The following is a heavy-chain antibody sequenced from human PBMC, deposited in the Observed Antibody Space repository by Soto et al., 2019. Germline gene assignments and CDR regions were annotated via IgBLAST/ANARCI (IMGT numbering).Heavy chain of an antibody. Sequence: QVQLVESGGGLVKPGGSLRLSCAASGFTFSDYYMSWIRQAPGKGLEWVSYISSSGSTIYYADSVKGRFTISRDNAKNSLDLQINSLRADDTAVYYCASMPVYGDYVGTAFDIWGQGTMVTVSS. CDR1: GFTFSDYY. V-gene: IGHV3-11*01. J-gene: IGHJ3*02. CDR2: ISSSGSTI. D-gene: IGHD4-17*01. CDR3: ASMPVYGDYVGTAFDI.